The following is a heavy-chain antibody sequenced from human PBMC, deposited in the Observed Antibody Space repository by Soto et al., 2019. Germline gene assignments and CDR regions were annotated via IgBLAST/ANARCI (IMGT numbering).Heavy chain of an antibody. CDR2: IIPIFGTA. Sequence: ASVKVSCKASGGTFSSYAISWVRQAPGQGLEWMGGIIPIFGTANYAQKFQGRVTITADESTSTAYMELSSLRSEDTAVYYCARGGFSNGYYFDYWGQGTLVTVSS. CDR3: ARGGFSNGYYFDY. D-gene: IGHD4-4*01. V-gene: IGHV1-69*13. J-gene: IGHJ4*02. CDR1: GGTFSSYA.